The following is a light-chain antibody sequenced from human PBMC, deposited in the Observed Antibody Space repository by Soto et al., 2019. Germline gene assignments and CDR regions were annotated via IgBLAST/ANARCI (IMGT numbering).Light chain of an antibody. J-gene: IGLJ1*01. CDR1: SSDVGGYNY. V-gene: IGLV2-14*01. Sequence: QSVLTQPASVSGSPGQSITISCTGTSSDVGGYNYVSWYQQHPVKAPKLMIYDVTNRPSGVSDRFSGSKSGNTASLTISGLQAEDEADYYCSSYTSSSTPHVSGTGTKVTAL. CDR3: SSYTSSSTPHV. CDR2: DVT.